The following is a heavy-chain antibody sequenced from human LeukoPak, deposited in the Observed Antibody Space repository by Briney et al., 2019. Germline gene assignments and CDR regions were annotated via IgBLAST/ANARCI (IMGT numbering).Heavy chain of an antibody. CDR3: ARDEGYTTGFDRDY. CDR2: IYYSGSS. Sequence: PSETLSLTCTVSGGSISSSSYYWGWIRQPPGKGLEWIGSIYYSGSSYYNPSLKSRVTISVDMSKNQFSLRLNSVTAADTAVYYCARDEGYTTGFDRDYRGQGTLVTVSS. V-gene: IGHV4-39*07. J-gene: IGHJ4*02. D-gene: IGHD1-1*01. CDR1: GGSISSSSYY.